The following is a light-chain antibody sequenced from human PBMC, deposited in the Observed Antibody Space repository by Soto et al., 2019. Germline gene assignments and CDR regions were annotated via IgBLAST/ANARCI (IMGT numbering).Light chain of an antibody. Sequence: EIVMTQSPPSLPVTPGEPATISCRSSQRLLHSDGNYFLDWFLQKPGQSPKLLIYMGFNRVSGVPDRFSGSGAGTDFTLKISRVEAEDVGVYYCMQALQTPYTFGQGTKLEIK. CDR2: MGF. J-gene: IGKJ2*01. CDR3: MQALQTPYT. V-gene: IGKV2-28*01. CDR1: QRLLHSDGNYF.